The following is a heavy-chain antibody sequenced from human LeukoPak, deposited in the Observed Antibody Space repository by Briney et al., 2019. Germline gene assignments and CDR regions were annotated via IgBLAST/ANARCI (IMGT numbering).Heavy chain of an antibody. J-gene: IGHJ4*02. Sequence: PGGSLRLSCAASGFTFSSYWMHWVPQAPGKGLVWVSRINSDGSSTSYADSVKGRFTIPRDNAKNTLYLQMNSLRAEDTAVYYCASSSSWYHFDYWGQGTLVTVSS. CDR2: INSDGSST. CDR1: GFTFSSYW. D-gene: IGHD6-13*01. CDR3: ASSSSWYHFDY. V-gene: IGHV3-74*01.